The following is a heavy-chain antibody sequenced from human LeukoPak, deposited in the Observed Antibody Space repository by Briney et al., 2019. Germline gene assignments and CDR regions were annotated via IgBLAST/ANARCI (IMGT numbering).Heavy chain of an antibody. CDR2: IYAGGNT. D-gene: IGHD3-10*01. CDR3: RVWFGESHFDH. CDR1: GITVSSNS. V-gene: IGHV3-66*01. Sequence: GGSLRLSCAASGITVSSNSMSWVRQAPGKGLEWVSVIYAGGNTYYADSVKGRFTISRDNSKSTLYLQMNSLRAEDTAVYYCRVWFGESHFDHWGQGTLVTVSS. J-gene: IGHJ4*02.